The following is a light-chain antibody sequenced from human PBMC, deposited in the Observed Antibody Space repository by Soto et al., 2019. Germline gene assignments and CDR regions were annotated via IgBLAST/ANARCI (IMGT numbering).Light chain of an antibody. CDR3: QQYNTFPVT. V-gene: IGKV1-5*01. Sequence: DIQMTQSPSTLSASVGDRVTITCRASHSISSWLAWYQQKAGKAPKLLIYDASTVESGVPSRFSGSGSGTEFTLTISSLQPDDFATYYCQQYNTFPVTFGQGTKLEIK. CDR2: DAS. CDR1: HSISSW. J-gene: IGKJ2*01.